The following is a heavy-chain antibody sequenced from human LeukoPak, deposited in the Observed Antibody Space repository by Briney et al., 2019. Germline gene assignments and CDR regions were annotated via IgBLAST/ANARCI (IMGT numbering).Heavy chain of an antibody. CDR1: GFTFSSYG. D-gene: IGHD3-22*01. CDR2: ISYDGSNK. J-gene: IGHJ3*02. Sequence: GGSLRLSCAASGFTFSSYGMHWVRQAPGKGLEWVAVISYDGSNKYYADSVKGRFTISRGNSKNTLYLQMNSLRAEDTAVYYCAKEPQPYSSPIWGQGTMVTVSS. CDR3: AKEPQPYSSPI. V-gene: IGHV3-30*18.